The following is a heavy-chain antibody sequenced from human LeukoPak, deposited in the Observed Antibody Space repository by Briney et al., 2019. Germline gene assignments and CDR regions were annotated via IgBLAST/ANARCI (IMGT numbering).Heavy chain of an antibody. J-gene: IGHJ6*03. CDR3: VRVTPHLVPSYMDV. Sequence: TGGSLRLSCAASGFTFSSYEMNWVRQAPGKGLEWVSYISSSGSTIYYADSVKGRFTISRDNSKNTLYLQMNSLRAEDTAVYYCVRVTPHLVPSYMDVWGKGTTVTISS. D-gene: IGHD1-14*01. V-gene: IGHV3-48*03. CDR2: ISSSGSTI. CDR1: GFTFSSYE.